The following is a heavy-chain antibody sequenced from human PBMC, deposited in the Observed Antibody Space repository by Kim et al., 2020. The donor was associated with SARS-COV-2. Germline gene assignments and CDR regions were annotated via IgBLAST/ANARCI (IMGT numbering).Heavy chain of an antibody. CDR2: ISGSGGGT. CDR1: GFTFGSYA. Sequence: GGSLRLSCAASGFTFGSYAMNWVRQAPGKGLEWVSAISGSGGGTYYADSVKGRFTISRDNSKNTLYLQMNSLRAEDTAVYYCAKRVTAVATIGRGAFDIWGQGAMVTVSS. CDR3: AKRVTAVATIGRGAFDI. D-gene: IGHD6-19*01. J-gene: IGHJ3*02. V-gene: IGHV3-23*01.